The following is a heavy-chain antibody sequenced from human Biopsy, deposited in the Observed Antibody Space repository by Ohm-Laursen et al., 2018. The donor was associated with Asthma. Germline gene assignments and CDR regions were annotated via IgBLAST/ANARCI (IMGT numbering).Heavy chain of an antibody. Sequence: TLSLTCTVSGGSVSSGSYHWSWIRQPPGKGLAGVSYISYSGSTDYNPSLKSRLTISMDTSKNQFSLKLSSVTAADTAVYYCARVPTTLRYFDLWGRGTLVTVSS. CDR1: GGSVSSGSYH. D-gene: IGHD2-15*01. CDR2: ISYSGST. CDR3: ARVPTTLRYFDL. V-gene: IGHV4-61*01. J-gene: IGHJ2*01.